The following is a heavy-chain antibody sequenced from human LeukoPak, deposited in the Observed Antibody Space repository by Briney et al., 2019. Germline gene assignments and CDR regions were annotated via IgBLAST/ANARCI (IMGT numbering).Heavy chain of an antibody. CDR2: IKSKTDGGTT. J-gene: IGHJ4*02. CDR3: TTTLAVAGTSMGY. CDR1: GFTFNDAW. D-gene: IGHD6-19*01. V-gene: IGHV3-15*01. Sequence: GGSLRLSCAASGFTFNDAWMTWVRQAPGKGLEWVGRIKSKTDGGTTDYAAPVKGRFTISRDDSKTTLYLQMNRLKTEDTAVYYCTTTLAVAGTSMGYWGQGTLVTVSS.